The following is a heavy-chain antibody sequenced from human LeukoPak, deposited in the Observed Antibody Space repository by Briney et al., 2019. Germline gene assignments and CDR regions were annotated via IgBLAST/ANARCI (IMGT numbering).Heavy chain of an antibody. CDR2: IYHSGST. CDR1: GYSISSGYY. D-gene: IGHD5-12*01. CDR3: ARETGSGYDLFDY. V-gene: IGHV4-38-2*02. Sequence: PSETLSLTCSFSGYSISSGYYWGWIRQPPGQGLEWIGNIYHSGSTNYNPSLKSRVTMSVDTSKNQFSLKLSSVTAADTAVYYCARETGSGYDLFDYWGQGTLVTVSS. J-gene: IGHJ4*02.